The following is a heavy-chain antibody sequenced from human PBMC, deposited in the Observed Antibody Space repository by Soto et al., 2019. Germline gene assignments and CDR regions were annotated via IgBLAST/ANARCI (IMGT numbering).Heavy chain of an antibody. CDR2: IYSGGST. CDR1: GFTVSSNY. V-gene: IGHV3-66*01. Sequence: EVQLVESGGGLVQPGGSLRLSCAASGFTVSSNYMSWVRQAPGKGLGWVSVIYSGGSTYYADSVKGRFTISRDTSKKTLYLTMNSLGAEDPAVYYCASSNSGSYYGEAFDIWGQGTMVTVSS. D-gene: IGHD1-26*01. J-gene: IGHJ3*02. CDR3: ASSNSGSYYGEAFDI.